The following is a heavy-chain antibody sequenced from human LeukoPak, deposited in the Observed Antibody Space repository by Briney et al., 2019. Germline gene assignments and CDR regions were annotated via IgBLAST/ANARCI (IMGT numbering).Heavy chain of an antibody. J-gene: IGHJ4*02. CDR3: ARVMDTAMAGIDY. CDR1: GGSISPYS. V-gene: IGHV4-59*08. Sequence: SETLSLTCTVSGGSISPYSWTWIRQPPGKGLEWIGYIYYSGSTYYNPSLKSRVTISVDTSKNQFSLKLSSVTAADTAVYYCARVMDTAMAGIDYWGQGTLVTVSS. CDR2: IYYSGST. D-gene: IGHD5-18*01.